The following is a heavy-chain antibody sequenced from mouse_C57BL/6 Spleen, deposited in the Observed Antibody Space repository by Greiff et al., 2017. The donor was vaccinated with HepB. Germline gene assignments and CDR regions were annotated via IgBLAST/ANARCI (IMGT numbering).Heavy chain of an antibody. J-gene: IGHJ2*01. Sequence: VQLQQSGPELVKPGASVKISCKASGYAFSSSWMNWVKQRPGKGLEWIGRIYPGDGDTNYNGKFKGKATLTADKSSSTAYMQLSSLTSEDSAVYFCARSPYYYGSSLYYFDDWGQGTTLTVSS. CDR1: GYAFSSSW. D-gene: IGHD1-1*01. CDR3: ARSPYYYGSSLYYFDD. CDR2: IYPGDGDT. V-gene: IGHV1-82*01.